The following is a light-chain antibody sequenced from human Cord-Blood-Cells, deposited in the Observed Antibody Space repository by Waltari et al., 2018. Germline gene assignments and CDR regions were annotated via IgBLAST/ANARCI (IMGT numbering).Light chain of an antibody. CDR2: EVS. CDR3: CSYAGSSTWV. CDR1: SSDVGSYNL. Sequence: QSALTQPASVSGSPGQSITISCTGTSSDVGSYNLVSWYQQHPGKAPKLMIYEVSKWPSGVDNHFSGSKSCNTASLTISGLQAEDEADYYCCSYAGSSTWVFGGGTKLTVL. J-gene: IGLJ3*02. V-gene: IGLV2-23*02.